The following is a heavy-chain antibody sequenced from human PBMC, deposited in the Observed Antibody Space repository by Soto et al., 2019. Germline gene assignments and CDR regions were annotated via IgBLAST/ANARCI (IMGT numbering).Heavy chain of an antibody. CDR3: ARDLTLEQWLVPETGFDP. J-gene: IGHJ5*02. CDR1: GGSISSYY. D-gene: IGHD6-19*01. CDR2: IYYSGST. Sequence: SETLSLTCTVSGGSISSYYWSWIRQPPGKGLEWIGYIYYSGSTNYNPSLKSRVTISVDTSKNQFSLKLSSVTAADTAVYYCARDLTLEQWLVPETGFDPWGQGTLVTVSS. V-gene: IGHV4-59*01.